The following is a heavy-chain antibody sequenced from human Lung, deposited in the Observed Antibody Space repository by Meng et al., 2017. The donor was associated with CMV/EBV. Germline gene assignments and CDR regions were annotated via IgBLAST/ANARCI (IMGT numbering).Heavy chain of an antibody. Sequence: QVELRESVPGLVKPSAPLSLTCAVSGYSITNHNWWAWVRQPSGKGMEWIGEIPHRGSSAYHTSLKSRVSMSIDKSKNQFSLKLTSVTAADTAVYHCLRRSGGSVWGQGTLVTVSS. CDR2: IPHRGSS. V-gene: IGHV4-4*02. J-gene: IGHJ1*01. D-gene: IGHD3-10*01. CDR1: GYSITNHNW. CDR3: LRRSGGSV.